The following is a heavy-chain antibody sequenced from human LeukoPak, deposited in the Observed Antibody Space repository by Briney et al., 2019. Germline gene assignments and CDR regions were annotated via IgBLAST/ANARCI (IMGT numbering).Heavy chain of an antibody. CDR2: INHSGST. J-gene: IGHJ4*02. CDR1: GGSFSGYY. Sequence: SETLSLTCAVYGGSFSGYYWTWIRQPPGKGLEWIGEINHSGSTNYNPSLRSRVTMSVDTSKNQFSLKLSSVTAADTAVYYCARDPHDSSGYYSVVYFDFWGQGTLVTVSS. D-gene: IGHD3-22*01. V-gene: IGHV4-34*01. CDR3: ARDPHDSSGYYSVVYFDF.